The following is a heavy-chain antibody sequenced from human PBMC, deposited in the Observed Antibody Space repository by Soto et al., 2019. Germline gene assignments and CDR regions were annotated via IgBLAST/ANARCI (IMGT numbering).Heavy chain of an antibody. CDR2: TYYRSKWNN. D-gene: IGHD1-1*01. Sequence: SRTLSLTCAISGDSVSSNGAAWNWMRQSPSRGLQWLGRTYYRSKWNNDYAVSVKSRITINPDTSKNQFSLQLNSVTPEDTAVYYCARGHAGTMDVWGQGTTVTVS. V-gene: IGHV6-1*01. J-gene: IGHJ6*02. CDR1: GDSVSSNGAA. CDR3: ARGHAGTMDV.